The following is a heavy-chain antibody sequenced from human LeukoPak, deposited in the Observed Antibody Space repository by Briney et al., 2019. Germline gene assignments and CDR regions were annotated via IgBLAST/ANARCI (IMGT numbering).Heavy chain of an antibody. D-gene: IGHD2-15*01. CDR2: IIPIFGIA. CDR3: ARGPIYCSGGSCYPDY. V-gene: IGHV1-69*04. J-gene: IGHJ4*02. CDR1: GGTFSSYA. Sequence: ASVKVSCKASGGTFSSYAISWVRQAPGQGLEWMGRIIPIFGIANYARKFQGRVTITADKSTSTAYMELSSLRSEDTAVYYCARGPIYCSGGSCYPDYWGQGTLVTVSS.